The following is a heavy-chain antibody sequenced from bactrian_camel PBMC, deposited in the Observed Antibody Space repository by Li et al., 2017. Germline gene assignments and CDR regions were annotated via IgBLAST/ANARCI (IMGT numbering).Heavy chain of an antibody. D-gene: IGHD1*01. J-gene: IGHJ4*01. CDR1: GTALNRCG. CDR3: TADRPSYGLLCGIWSARYNY. Sequence: HVQLVESGGGSVQPGGSLKLSCVASGTALNRCGMEWYRQAPGKDREQVATLLRGAAVNYADSVKGRFTISQDSAKNTHYLQMNSLTPEDSAMYYCTADRPSYGLLCGIWSARYNYWGRGTQVTVS. CDR2: LLRGAAV. V-gene: IGHV3S53*01.